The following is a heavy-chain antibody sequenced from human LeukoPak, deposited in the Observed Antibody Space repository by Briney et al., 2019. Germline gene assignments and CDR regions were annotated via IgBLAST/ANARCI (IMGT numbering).Heavy chain of an antibody. Sequence: SETLSLTCTVSGGSFSSYYWSWIRQPPGKGLEWIGYIYYSGSINYNPSLKSRVSISVDTSKNQFSLKLSSVTAADTAVYYCARILSASGGYKFDSWGQGTLVTVSS. V-gene: IGHV4-59*01. CDR3: ARILSASGGYKFDS. CDR1: GGSFSSYY. J-gene: IGHJ4*02. CDR2: IYYSGSI. D-gene: IGHD3-22*01.